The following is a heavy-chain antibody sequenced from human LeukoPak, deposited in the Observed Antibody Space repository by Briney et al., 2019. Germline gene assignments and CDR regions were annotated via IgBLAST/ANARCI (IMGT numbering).Heavy chain of an antibody. CDR3: ATGLAGNYDFNCFDP. Sequence: PSETLSLTCTVSGGSISTNYWTWIRQPAGRGLEWIGLVSASGNTRYNPSLESRVTVSVDTSKNQFSLSLTSVTAADTGVYFCATGLAGNYDFNCFDPWGQGTLVTVSS. J-gene: IGHJ5*02. CDR1: GGSISTNY. CDR2: VSASGNT. D-gene: IGHD1-7*01. V-gene: IGHV4-4*07.